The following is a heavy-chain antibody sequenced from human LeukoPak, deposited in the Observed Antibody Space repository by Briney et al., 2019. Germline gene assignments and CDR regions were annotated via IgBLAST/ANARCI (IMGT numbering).Heavy chain of an antibody. CDR1: GFSFSSYS. CDR2: ISSGTGSYI. V-gene: IGHV3-21*01. CDR3: ARCSGVFGSSGY. Sequence: GGSLRLSCVASGFSFSSYSMNWVRQAPGKGLEWVSTISSGTGSYIYYADSVRGRFTISRDNAKISLYLQMNSLRAEDTAVYYCARCSGVFGSSGYWGQGTLVTVSS. J-gene: IGHJ4*02. D-gene: IGHD6-6*01.